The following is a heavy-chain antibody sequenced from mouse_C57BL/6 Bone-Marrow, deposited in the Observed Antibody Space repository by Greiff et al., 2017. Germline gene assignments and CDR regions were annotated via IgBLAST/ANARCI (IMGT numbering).Heavy chain of an antibody. CDR2: IYPGDGDT. CDR3: ARAVVAEYYAMDD. J-gene: IGHJ4*01. V-gene: IGHV1-82*01. D-gene: IGHD1-1*01. Sequence: QVQLQQSGPELVKPGASVKISCKASGYAFSSSWMNWVKQRPGKGLEWIGRIYPGDGDTNYNGKFKGKATLTADKSSSTAYMQLSSLTSEDTAIYYCARAVVAEYYAMDDWGQGTSVTVSS. CDR1: GYAFSSSW.